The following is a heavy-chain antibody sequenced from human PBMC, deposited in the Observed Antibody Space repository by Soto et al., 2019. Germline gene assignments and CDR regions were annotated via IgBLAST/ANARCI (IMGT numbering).Heavy chain of an antibody. J-gene: IGHJ4*02. Sequence: SETLSLACDISGDSVFSDSTAWNWIRQCPSRGLEWLGRTYYKSKWFYNYAVSVRSRIAIKSDTSKNTLYLQMNSLRAEDTAVYYCARVPGYSYGFDYWGQGTLVTVSS. CDR1: GDSVFSDSTA. CDR2: TYYKSKWFY. V-gene: IGHV6-1*01. CDR3: ARVPGYSYGFDY. D-gene: IGHD5-18*01.